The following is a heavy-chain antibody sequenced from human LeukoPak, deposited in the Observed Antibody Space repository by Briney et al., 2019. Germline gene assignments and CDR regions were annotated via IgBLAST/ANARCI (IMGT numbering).Heavy chain of an antibody. CDR1: GFTFSSYA. V-gene: IGHV3-23*01. J-gene: IGHJ4*02. Sequence: PGESLRLSCAASGFTFSSYAMSWVRQAPGKGLEWVSAISGSGGSTYYADSVKGRFTISRDNSKNTLYLQMNSLRAEDTAVYYCARDPRIAAGGYFDYWGQGTLVTVSS. D-gene: IGHD6-13*01. CDR2: ISGSGGST. CDR3: ARDPRIAAGGYFDY.